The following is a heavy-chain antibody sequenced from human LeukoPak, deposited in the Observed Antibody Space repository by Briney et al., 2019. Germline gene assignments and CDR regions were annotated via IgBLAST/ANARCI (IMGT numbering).Heavy chain of an antibody. CDR3: AREVATASFDY. CDR1: RFIFSNYR. J-gene: IGHJ4*02. CDR2: INSDGSSK. Sequence: GGSLRLSCAASRFIFSNYRMHWVRQAPGKGLVWVSRINSDGSSKNYADSVKGRLTISRDNAKNTLYLQMNSLRADDTAVYYCAREVATASFDYWGQGTLVTVSS. D-gene: IGHD5-12*01. V-gene: IGHV3-74*01.